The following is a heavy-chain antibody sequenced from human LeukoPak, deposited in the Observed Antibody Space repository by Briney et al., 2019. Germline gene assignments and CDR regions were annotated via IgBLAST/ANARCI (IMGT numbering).Heavy chain of an antibody. CDR2: ISSSSSYI. V-gene: IGHV3-21*01. CDR3: ARDRRGDSSGWYQVDY. D-gene: IGHD6-19*01. J-gene: IGHJ4*02. Sequence: PGRSLRLSCAASGFTFSSYSMNWVRQAPGKGLEWVSSISSSSSYIYYADSVKGRFTISRDNAKNSLYLQMNSLRAEDTAVYYCARDRRGDSSGWYQVDYWGQGTLVTVSS. CDR1: GFTFSSYS.